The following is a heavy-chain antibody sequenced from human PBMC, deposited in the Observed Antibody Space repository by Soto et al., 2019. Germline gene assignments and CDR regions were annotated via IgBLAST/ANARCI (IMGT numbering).Heavy chain of an antibody. CDR1: GFTFSSYW. D-gene: IGHD3-3*01. CDR3: ARDTLTYYDFWSGYYTRPITNNWFDP. CDR2: IKQDGSEK. J-gene: IGHJ5*02. V-gene: IGHV3-7*01. Sequence: GGSLRLSCAASGFTFSSYWMSWVRQAPGKGLEWVANIKQDGSEKYYVDSVKGRFTISRDNAKNSLYLQMNSLRAEGTAVYYCARDTLTYYDFWSGYYTRPITNNWFDPWGQGTLVTVSS.